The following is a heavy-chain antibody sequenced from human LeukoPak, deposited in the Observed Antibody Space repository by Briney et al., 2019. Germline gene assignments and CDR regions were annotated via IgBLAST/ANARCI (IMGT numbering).Heavy chain of an antibody. Sequence: SETLSLTCAVSGGSLSGYYWSWIRQPAGKGLEWIGRMSTSGSTYYNPSVKSRVTLSVDTSKTQFSLKVTSVTAADSAVYYCAREGGVRGLPDYWGQGTLVTVSS. D-gene: IGHD3-16*01. J-gene: IGHJ4*02. CDR1: GGSLSGYY. CDR3: AREGGVRGLPDY. CDR2: MSTSGST. V-gene: IGHV4-4*07.